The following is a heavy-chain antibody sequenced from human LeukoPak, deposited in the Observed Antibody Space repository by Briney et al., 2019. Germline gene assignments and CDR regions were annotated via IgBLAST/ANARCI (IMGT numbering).Heavy chain of an antibody. CDR1: GYTFTSYY. V-gene: IGHV1-46*01. J-gene: IGHJ6*03. CDR3: ARGWGSSEEYRWLDYYYYMDV. D-gene: IGHD2-8*02. CDR2: INPSGGST. Sequence: ASVKVSCKASGYTFTSYYMHWVRQAPGQGLEWMGIINPSGGSTSYAQKFQGRVTMTRDTSTSTVYMELSSLRSEDTAVYYCARGWGSSEEYRWLDYYYYMDVWGKGTTVTVSS.